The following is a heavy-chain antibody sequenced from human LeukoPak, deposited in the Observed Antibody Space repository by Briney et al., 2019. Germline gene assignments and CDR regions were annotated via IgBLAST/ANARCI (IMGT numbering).Heavy chain of an antibody. CDR1: GFTFSSYA. CDR2: ISGSGGST. D-gene: IGHD3-22*01. Sequence: GGSLRLSCAASGFTFSSYAMSWVRQAPGKGLEWVSAISGSGGSTYHADSVKGRFTISRDNSKNTLYLQMNSLRAEDTAVYYCAKDLTRAYYYDCSGSSYYYMDVWGKGTTVTVSS. CDR3: AKDLTRAYYYDCSGSSYYYMDV. J-gene: IGHJ6*03. V-gene: IGHV3-23*01.